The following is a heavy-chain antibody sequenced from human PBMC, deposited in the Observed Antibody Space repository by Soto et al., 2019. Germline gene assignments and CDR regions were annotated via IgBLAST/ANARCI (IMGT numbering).Heavy chain of an antibody. CDR1: GGTFSSYT. D-gene: IGHD2-2*01. Sequence: ASVKVSCKASGGTFSSYTISWVRQAPGQGLEWMGRIIPILGIANYAQKFQGRVTITADKSTSTAYMELSSLRSEDTAVYYCARDALRHCISTSRYLYCYTDVWGKGTTVTVS. J-gene: IGHJ6*03. CDR2: IIPILGIA. CDR3: ARDALRHCISTSRYLYCYTDV. V-gene: IGHV1-69*04.